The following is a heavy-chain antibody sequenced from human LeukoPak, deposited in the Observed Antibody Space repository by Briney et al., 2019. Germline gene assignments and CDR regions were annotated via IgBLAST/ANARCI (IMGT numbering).Heavy chain of an antibody. CDR3: ARGTTVTTFDY. V-gene: IGHV4-31*03. CDR1: GGSISSGGYY. CDR2: IYYSGST. Sequence: PPQTLSLTCTVSGGSISSGGYYWSWIRQHPGKGLEWLGYIYYSGSTYYNPSLKSRVTISVDTSKNQFSLKRSSVTAADTAVYYCARGTTVTTFDYWGQGTLVTVSS. D-gene: IGHD4-17*01. J-gene: IGHJ4*02.